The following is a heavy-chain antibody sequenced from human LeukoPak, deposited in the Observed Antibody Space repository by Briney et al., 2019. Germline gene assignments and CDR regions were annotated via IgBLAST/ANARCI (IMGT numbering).Heavy chain of an antibody. V-gene: IGHV4-34*01. CDR3: ARGIRITIYYYYYGMDV. CDR2: INHSGST. CDR1: GGSFSGYN. D-gene: IGHD3-3*01. J-gene: IGHJ6*02. Sequence: SETLSLTCAVYGGSFSGYNWSWIRQPPGKGLEWIGEINHSGSTNYNPSLKSRVTISVDTSKNQFSLKLSSVTAADTAVYYCARGIRITIYYYYYGMDVWGQGTTVTVSS.